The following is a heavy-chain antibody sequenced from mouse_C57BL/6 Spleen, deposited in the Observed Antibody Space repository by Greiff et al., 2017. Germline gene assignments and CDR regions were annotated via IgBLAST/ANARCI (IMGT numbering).Heavy chain of an antibody. J-gene: IGHJ2*01. Sequence: EVNVVESGGGLVKPGGSLKLSCAASGFTFSDYGMHWVRQAPEKGLEWVAYISSGSSTIYYADTVKGRFTISRDNAKNTLFLQMTSLRSEDTAMYYCARPGYSNYWGYFDYWGQGTTLTVSS. CDR3: ARPGYSNYWGYFDY. D-gene: IGHD2-5*01. V-gene: IGHV5-17*01. CDR1: GFTFSDYG. CDR2: ISSGSSTI.